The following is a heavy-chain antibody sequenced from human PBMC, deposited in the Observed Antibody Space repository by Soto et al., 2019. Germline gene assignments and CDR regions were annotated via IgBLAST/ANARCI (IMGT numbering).Heavy chain of an antibody. CDR3: TTSGPFCSNGVCKLPYYYGKDV. V-gene: IGHV3-15*07. CDR1: GYTFNNAG. J-gene: IGHJ6*02. D-gene: IGHD2-8*01. CDR2: IKTKTDGGTT. Sequence: GGSLGLACAACGYTFNNAGMNGVRQDAGKGMEWVGRIKTKTDGGTTDYAAPVKGRFTISRDDSKSTLYLQMNSLKTEDSAVYYCTTSGPFCSNGVCKLPYYYGKDVWGLGTTVTVSS.